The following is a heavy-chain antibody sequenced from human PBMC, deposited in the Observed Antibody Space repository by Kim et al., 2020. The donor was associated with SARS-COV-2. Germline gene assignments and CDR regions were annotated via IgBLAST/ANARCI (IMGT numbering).Heavy chain of an antibody. CDR2: ISYEGSKK. J-gene: IGHJ6*02. CDR3: AKQGGIFELYTYYGMDV. D-gene: IGHD2-15*01. V-gene: IGHV3-30*18. CDR1: GFTFNNYG. Sequence: GGSLRLSCTVSGFTFNNYGMHWVRQAPGKGLEWGAFISYEGSKKQYLDSLKGRFTISRDYSKNTLYLQMNSLRADDTAVYYCAKQGGIFELYTYYGMDVWGQGTTVTVSS.